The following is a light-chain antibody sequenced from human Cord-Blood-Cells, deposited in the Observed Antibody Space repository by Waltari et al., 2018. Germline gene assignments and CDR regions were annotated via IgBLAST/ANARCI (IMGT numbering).Light chain of an antibody. V-gene: IGLV3-19*01. CDR1: SLTTYY. J-gene: IGLJ2*01. CDR2: GKN. Sequence: SSYLTHNPAVSVPLGHTITITYPGASLTTYYARWYQQKPGQALVLVIYGKNNRPSGIPDRFSGSSSGNTASLTITGAQAEDEADYYCNSRDSSGNHLVFGGGTKLTVL. CDR3: NSRDSSGNHLV.